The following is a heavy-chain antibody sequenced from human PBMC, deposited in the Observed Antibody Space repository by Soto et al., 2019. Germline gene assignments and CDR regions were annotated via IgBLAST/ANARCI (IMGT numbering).Heavy chain of an antibody. CDR2: ISGSGSNT. J-gene: IGHJ4*02. Sequence: GGSLRLSCAASGYTFGSYAINWVRQAPGEGLQWVSAISGSGSNTYYADSVKGRFTISRDNSKNTVFLQMNSLRVEDTAIYYCARELLVRGAVITLDYWGQGALVTVS. V-gene: IGHV3-23*01. D-gene: IGHD3-10*02. CDR1: GYTFGSYA. CDR3: ARELLVRGAVITLDY.